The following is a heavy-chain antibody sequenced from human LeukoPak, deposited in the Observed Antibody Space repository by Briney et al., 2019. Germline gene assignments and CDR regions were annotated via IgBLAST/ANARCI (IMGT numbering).Heavy chain of an antibody. CDR1: GFTFSTYW. Sequence: GGSLRLSCVASGFTFSTYWMSWVRQAPGKGPEWVASIKQDGSEKFYVDSVKGQFTISKDNAKNSLYLQMNSLRAEDTAVYYCAREDHSKYEYWGQGTLVTVSS. J-gene: IGHJ4*02. CDR3: AREDHSKYEY. CDR2: IKQDGSEK. D-gene: IGHD4-11*01. V-gene: IGHV3-7*01.